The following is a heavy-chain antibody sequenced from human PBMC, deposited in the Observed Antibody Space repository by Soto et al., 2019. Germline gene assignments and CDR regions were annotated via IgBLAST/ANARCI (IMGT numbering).Heavy chain of an antibody. CDR3: ARSPNQNYYDSSGPLDY. CDR1: GFSLSTGGMC. CDR2: IDWDDDK. D-gene: IGHD3-22*01. J-gene: IGHJ4*02. Sequence: GPTLVNPTQTLTLTCTFSGFSLSTGGMCVSWTRQPPGKALEWLALIDWDDDKYYSTSLKTRLTISKDTSKNQVVLTITNMDPVDTATYYCARSPNQNYYDSSGPLDYWGQGTLVTVSS. V-gene: IGHV2-70*01.